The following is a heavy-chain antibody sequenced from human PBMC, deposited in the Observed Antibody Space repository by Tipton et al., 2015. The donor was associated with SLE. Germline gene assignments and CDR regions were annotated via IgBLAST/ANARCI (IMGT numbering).Heavy chain of an antibody. CDR2: FYYSGST. CDR3: ARPTGATRAEYFQH. D-gene: IGHD1-26*01. J-gene: IGHJ1*01. V-gene: IGHV4-59*12. Sequence: LRLSCTVSGGSISSYYWSWIRQPPGKGLEWIGYFYYSGSTNYNPSLKSRLTISVDTSKNQFSLRLSSVTAADTAVYYCARPTGATRAEYFQHWGQGTLVTVSS. CDR1: GGSISSYY.